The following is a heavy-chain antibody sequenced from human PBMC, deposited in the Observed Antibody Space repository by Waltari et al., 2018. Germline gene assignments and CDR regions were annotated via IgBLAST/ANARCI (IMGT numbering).Heavy chain of an antibody. CDR2: INNNGGST. D-gene: IGHD3-22*01. CDR3: AKDRLGSSSGYFDF. V-gene: IGHV3-23*01. Sequence: EVQLLESGGALVQPGGSLRLSCAVSGFTFSSYAMSWVRQAPGKGLGWVSAINNNGGSTYFTDSVMGRFTISRDNSKSILDLQMNSLRAEDTAVYYCAKDRLGSSSGYFDFWGQGTLVTVSS. J-gene: IGHJ4*02. CDR1: GFTFSSYA.